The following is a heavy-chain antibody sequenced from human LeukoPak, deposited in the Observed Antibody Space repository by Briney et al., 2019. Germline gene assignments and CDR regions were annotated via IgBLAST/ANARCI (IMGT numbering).Heavy chain of an antibody. CDR1: GFTFSSYA. D-gene: IGHD2-15*01. V-gene: IGHV3-23*01. J-gene: IGHJ4*02. Sequence: GGSLRLSCAASGFTFSSYAMSWVRQAPGKGLEWVSAISGSGGSTYYADPVKGRFTISRDNSKNTLYLQMNGLGAEDTAVYYCAKQLGYCSAGSCYFDYWGQGTLVTVSS. CDR3: AKQLGYCSAGSCYFDY. CDR2: ISGSGGST.